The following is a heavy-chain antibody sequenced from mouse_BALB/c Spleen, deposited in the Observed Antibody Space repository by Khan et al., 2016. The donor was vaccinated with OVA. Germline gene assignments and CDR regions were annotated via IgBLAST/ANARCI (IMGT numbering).Heavy chain of an antibody. CDR2: IYPFTDDT. V-gene: IGHV1S136*01. Sequence: VQLQQPGPELVKPGASVKMSCKASGYTFTSYVMHWVMQKPAQGLEWIGYIYPFTDDTKYNDKFKGKAPLTSDKSSSTAYMDLSGQHTEDSAICFCAKPYCSDVCFDFWVQGTLLPFSS. CDR1: GYTFTSYV. J-gene: IGHJ2*01. CDR3: AKPYCSDVCFDF.